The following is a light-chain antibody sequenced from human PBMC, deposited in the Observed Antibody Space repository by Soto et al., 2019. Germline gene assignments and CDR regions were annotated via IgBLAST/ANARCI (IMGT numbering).Light chain of an antibody. V-gene: IGLV2-8*01. Sequence: QSVLTQPASASGSPGQSVTISCTGTSRDVGGYKNVSWYQQHPGKIPKLMIYEVSKRPSGVPDRFSGSKSGNTASLTVSGLQAEDEAHYYCSSYARNSRAYVFGTGTKVTVL. CDR1: SRDVGGYKN. CDR3: SSYARNSRAYV. J-gene: IGLJ1*01. CDR2: EVS.